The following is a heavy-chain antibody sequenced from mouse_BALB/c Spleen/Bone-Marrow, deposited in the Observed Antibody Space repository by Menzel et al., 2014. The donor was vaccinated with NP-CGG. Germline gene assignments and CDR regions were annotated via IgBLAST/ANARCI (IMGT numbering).Heavy chain of an antibody. CDR3: TRSETGPFAY. Sequence: VQVVESGAELVRPGASVTLSCKASGYTFTDYEMHWVKQTPVHGLGWIGAIDPETGGTAYNQKFKGKATLTADKSSSTAYMELRSLTSEDSAVYYCTRSETGPFAYWGQGTLVTVSA. J-gene: IGHJ3*01. D-gene: IGHD4-1*01. V-gene: IGHV1-15*01. CDR1: GYTFTDYE. CDR2: IDPETGGT.